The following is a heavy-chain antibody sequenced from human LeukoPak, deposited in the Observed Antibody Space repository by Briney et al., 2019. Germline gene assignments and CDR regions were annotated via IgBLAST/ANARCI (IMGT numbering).Heavy chain of an antibody. CDR1: GFTFNSSW. CDR2: INWNGGST. Sequence: GGSLRLSCAASGFTFNSSWMHWVCQAPEKGLEWVSGINWNGGSTGYTDSVKGRFTISRDTAKNSLYLQMNSLRAEDTALYYCARLSGPGSGWTTLDYWGQGTLVTVSS. D-gene: IGHD6-19*01. CDR3: ARLSGPGSGWTTLDY. J-gene: IGHJ4*02. V-gene: IGHV3-20*04.